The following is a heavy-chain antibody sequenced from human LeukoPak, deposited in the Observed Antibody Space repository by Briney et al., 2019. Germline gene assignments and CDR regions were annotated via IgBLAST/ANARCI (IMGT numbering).Heavy chain of an antibody. CDR1: GDFITAYY. V-gene: IGHV4-59*01. Sequence: SETLSLTCTVSGDFITAYYWSWIRQPPGKGLEWIGYVYYSGSTEYNPSLRSRVTISLDMSKHQFSLNLTSVTAADTAVYYCASNTGTVFDYWGQGALVTVSS. J-gene: IGHJ4*02. CDR2: VYYSGST. D-gene: IGHD7-27*01. CDR3: ASNTGTVFDY.